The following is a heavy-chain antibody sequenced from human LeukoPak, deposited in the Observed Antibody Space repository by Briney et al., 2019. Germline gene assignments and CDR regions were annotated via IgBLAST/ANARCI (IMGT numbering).Heavy chain of an antibody. CDR2: IYQSGST. CDR3: ARAKLVFCGVDCYSEYFQH. V-gene: IGHV4-38-2*02. Sequence: SETLSLTCTVSGYSISSGYYWGWIRQPPGKGLEWIGSIYQSGSTYYNPSLKSRITISVDTSKNQFSLKLSSVTAADTAVYYCARAKLVFCGVDCYSEYFQHWGQGTLVTVSS. CDR1: GYSISSGYY. D-gene: IGHD2-21*02. J-gene: IGHJ1*01.